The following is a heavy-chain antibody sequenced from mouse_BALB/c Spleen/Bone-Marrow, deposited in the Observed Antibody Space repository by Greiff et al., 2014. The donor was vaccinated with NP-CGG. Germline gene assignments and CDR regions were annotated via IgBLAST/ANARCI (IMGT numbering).Heavy chain of an antibody. V-gene: IGHV1-74*01. CDR2: IHPSDSET. CDR3: ARFGNYEGFTY. D-gene: IGHD2-1*01. CDR1: GYSFTNYW. Sequence: VKLVESGAELVRPGASVKLSCKASGYSFTNYWMNWVRQRPGQGLEWIGMIHPSDSETRLNQKFKDKATLTVGKSSSTAYMRLSSPTSEDSAVYYCARFGNYEGFTYWGQGTLVTVSA. J-gene: IGHJ3*01.